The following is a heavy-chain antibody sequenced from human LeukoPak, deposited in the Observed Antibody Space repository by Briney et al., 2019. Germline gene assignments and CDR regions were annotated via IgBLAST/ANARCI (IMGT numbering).Heavy chain of an antibody. D-gene: IGHD5-18*01. V-gene: IGHV3-15*01. J-gene: IGHJ4*02. CDR3: ASSPDTAMVDY. CDR1: GFTFSNAW. Sequence: GGSLRLSCAASGFTFSNAWMSWVRQAPGKGLEWVGRIKSKTDGGTTDYAAPVKGRFTISRDDSKNTLYLQMNSLKTEDTAVYYCASSPDTAMVDYWGQGTLVTVSS. CDR2: IKSKTDGGTT.